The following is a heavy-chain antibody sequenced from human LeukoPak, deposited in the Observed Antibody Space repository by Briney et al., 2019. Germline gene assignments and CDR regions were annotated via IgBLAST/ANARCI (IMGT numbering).Heavy chain of an antibody. J-gene: IGHJ4*02. CDR2: SRHDEDGK. CDR3: ARGRSTSSVDY. D-gene: IGHD2-2*01. CDR1: GFSFSSYG. Sequence: PGGSLRLSCAASGFSFSSYGLYWVRQAPGKGLDWVAFSRHDEDGKYYADSVKGRFTISRDNAKNSLYLQMNSLRAEDAAVYYCARGRSTSSVDYWGQGTLVTVSS. V-gene: IGHV3-30*02.